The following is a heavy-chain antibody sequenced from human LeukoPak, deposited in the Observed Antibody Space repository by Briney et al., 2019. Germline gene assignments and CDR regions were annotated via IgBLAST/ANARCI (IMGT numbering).Heavy chain of an antibody. CDR1: GYTFTGYY. D-gene: IGHD1-26*01. Sequence: GASVKVSCKASGYTFTGYYMHWVRQAPGQGLEWMGWINPNSGGTNYAQKFQGRVTMTRDTSISTAYMELSRLRSDDTAVYYCARVLSLSGSYRAHFQHWGQGTLVTVSS. CDR3: ARVLSLSGSYRAHFQH. J-gene: IGHJ1*01. CDR2: INPNSGGT. V-gene: IGHV1-2*02.